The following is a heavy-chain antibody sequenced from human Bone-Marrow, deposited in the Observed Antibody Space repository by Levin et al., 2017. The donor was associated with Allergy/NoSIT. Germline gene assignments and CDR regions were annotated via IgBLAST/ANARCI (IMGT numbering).Heavy chain of an antibody. D-gene: IGHD4-17*01. Sequence: GGSLRLSCKGSGYSFTSYWIGWVRQMPGKGLEWMGIIYPGDSDTRYSPSFQGQVTISADKSISTAYLQWSSLKASDTAMYYCARHPESGDGDDSPGDYWGQGTLVTVSS. V-gene: IGHV5-51*01. CDR3: ARHPESGDGDDSPGDY. CDR2: IYPGDSDT. CDR1: GYSFTSYW. J-gene: IGHJ4*02.